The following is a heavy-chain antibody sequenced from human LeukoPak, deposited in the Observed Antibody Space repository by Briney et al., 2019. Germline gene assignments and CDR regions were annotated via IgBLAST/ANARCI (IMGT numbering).Heavy chain of an antibody. CDR1: GGTFNSYT. CDR2: IIPILGVA. V-gene: IGHV1-69*02. D-gene: IGHD3-22*01. CDR3: ARGPRDVVIKELVDY. Sequence: GSSVKVSCKASGGTFNSYTFSWVRQAPGQGLQWMGRIIPILGVANYAQEFQGRVTITADKSTSTVYMELSSLRFEDTAVYYCARGPRDVVIKELVDYWGQGTLVTVSS. J-gene: IGHJ4*02.